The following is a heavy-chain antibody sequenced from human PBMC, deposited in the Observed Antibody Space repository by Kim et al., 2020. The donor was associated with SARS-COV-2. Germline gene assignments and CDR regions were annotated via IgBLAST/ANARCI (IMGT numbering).Heavy chain of an antibody. CDR2: INPNSGGT. J-gene: IGHJ3*02. CDR1: GYTFTGYY. D-gene: IGHD6-6*01. V-gene: IGHV1-2*06. CDR3: ARGHSSSPDAFDI. Sequence: ASVKVSCKASGYTFTGYYMHWVRQAPGQGLEWMGRINPNSGGTNYAQKFQGRVTMTWDTSISTAYMELSRLRSDDTAVYYCARGHSSSPDAFDIWGQGTMVTVSS.